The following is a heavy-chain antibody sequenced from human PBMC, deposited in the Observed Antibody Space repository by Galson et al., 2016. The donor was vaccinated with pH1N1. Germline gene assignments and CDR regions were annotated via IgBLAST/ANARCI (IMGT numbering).Heavy chain of an antibody. CDR3: ARVLRTVVFDC. CDR2: IMPIFDKP. CDR1: GDIFINYP. D-gene: IGHD4-23*01. Sequence: SVKVSCKASGDIFINYPISWVRQAPGQGLEWMGGIMPIFDKPTYAQKFQGRVTITTDKSTSTTYMVLSSLRSEDTAVYYCARVLRTVVFDCWGQGTLVTVDS. V-gene: IGHV1-69*05. J-gene: IGHJ4*02.